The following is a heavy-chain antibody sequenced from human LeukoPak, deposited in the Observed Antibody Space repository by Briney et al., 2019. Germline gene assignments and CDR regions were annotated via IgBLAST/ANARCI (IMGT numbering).Heavy chain of an antibody. Sequence: GGSLRLSCAASGFTFSSYWMSWVRQAPGKGLEWVANIKQDGSEKYYVDSVKGRFTISRDNAKNSLYLQMNSLRAEDTAVYYCARLNWNYESYMDVWGKGTTVTVSS. J-gene: IGHJ6*03. CDR1: GFTFSSYW. CDR3: ARLNWNYESYMDV. V-gene: IGHV3-7*01. CDR2: IKQDGSEK. D-gene: IGHD1-7*01.